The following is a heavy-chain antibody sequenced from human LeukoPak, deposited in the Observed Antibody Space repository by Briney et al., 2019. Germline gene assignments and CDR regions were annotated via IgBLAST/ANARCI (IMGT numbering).Heavy chain of an antibody. CDR2: IYTSGNT. V-gene: IGHV4-4*07. CDR3: AREVVVAATYDY. D-gene: IGHD2-15*01. CDR1: GGSISSLY. Sequence: SETLSLTCTVSGGSISSLYWSWIRQPAGKGLEWIGRIYTSGNTNYNPSLKSRVTMSVDTSKNQFSLKLSSVTAADTAVYYCAREVVVAATYDYWGQGTLVTVSS. J-gene: IGHJ4*02.